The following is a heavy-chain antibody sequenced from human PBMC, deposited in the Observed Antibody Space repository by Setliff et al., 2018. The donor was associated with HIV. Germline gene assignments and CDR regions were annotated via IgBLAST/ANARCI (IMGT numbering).Heavy chain of an antibody. CDR2: INHRGTT. CDR1: GGSFSGNY. J-gene: IGHJ4*02. Sequence: SETLSLTCAVYGGSFSGNYWTWIRQPPGKGLEWIGEINHRGTTKYNPSLKSRVTIPIDNFKNQFSLNLSSVTAADTAVYYCAKRLTGPFDNWGQGTLVTVSS. V-gene: IGHV4-34*01. CDR3: AKRLTGPFDN. D-gene: IGHD1-1*01.